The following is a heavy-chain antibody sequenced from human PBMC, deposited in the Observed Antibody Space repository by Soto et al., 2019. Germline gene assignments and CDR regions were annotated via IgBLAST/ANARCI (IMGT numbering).Heavy chain of an antibody. D-gene: IGHD2-2*01. Sequence: SETLSLTCTVSGGSISSYYWSWIRQPPGKGLEWIGYIYYSRSTNYNPSLKSRVTISIDTSKNQFSLKLSSVTAADTAVYYCARDRISRSRFDPWGQGTLVTVSS. CDR3: ARDRISRSRFDP. J-gene: IGHJ5*02. V-gene: IGHV4-59*12. CDR2: IYYSRST. CDR1: GGSISSYY.